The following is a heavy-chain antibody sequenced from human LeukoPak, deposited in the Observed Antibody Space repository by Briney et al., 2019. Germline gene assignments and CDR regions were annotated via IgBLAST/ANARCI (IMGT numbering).Heavy chain of an antibody. CDR1: GGSISSGGYY. CDR3: ARAGCSSTSCKNYYYYYMDV. J-gene: IGHJ6*03. D-gene: IGHD2-2*01. CDR2: IYYSGST. Sequence: SETLSLTCTVSGGSISSGGYYWSWIRQHPGKGLEWIGYIYYSGSTYCNPSLKSRVTISVDTSKNQFSLKLSSVTAADTAVYYCARAGCSSTSCKNYYYYYMDVWGKGTTVTVSS. V-gene: IGHV4-31*03.